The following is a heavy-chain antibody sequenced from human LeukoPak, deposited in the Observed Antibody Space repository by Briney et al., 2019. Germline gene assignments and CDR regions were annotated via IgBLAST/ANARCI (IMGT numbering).Heavy chain of an antibody. D-gene: IGHD2-15*01. CDR3: ARGGPRYCSGGSCPNTYYYYGMDV. CDR1: GGSISSSSYY. J-gene: IGHJ6*02. CDR2: IYYSGST. Sequence: SETLSLTCTVSGGSISSSSYYWGWIRQPPGKGLEWIGSIYYSGSTNYNPSLKSRVTISVDTSKNQFSLKLSSVTAADTAVYYCARGGPRYCSGGSCPNTYYYYGMDVWGQGTTVTVSS. V-gene: IGHV4-39*07.